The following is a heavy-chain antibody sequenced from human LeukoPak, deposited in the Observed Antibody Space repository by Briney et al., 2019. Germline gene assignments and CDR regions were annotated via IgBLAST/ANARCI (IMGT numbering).Heavy chain of an antibody. V-gene: IGHV3-48*03. D-gene: IGHD6-13*01. CDR2: ISSSGRTT. CDR3: ARDRGIGDH. J-gene: IGHJ4*02. CDR1: GFTFSSYE. Sequence: QPGGSLRLSCAASGFTFSSYEMNWVRQAPGKGLEWVSYISSSGRTTYSADSVKGRFTTSRDNAKNSLYLQMNSLRAEDTAVYYCARDRGIGDHWGQGTLVTVSS.